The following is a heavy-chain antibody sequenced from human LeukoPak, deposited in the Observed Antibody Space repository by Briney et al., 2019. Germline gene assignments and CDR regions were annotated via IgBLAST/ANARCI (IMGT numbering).Heavy chain of an antibody. D-gene: IGHD2/OR15-2a*01. V-gene: IGHV3-11*01. CDR1: GFTFSDYN. CDR3: ANGLTFFDI. CDR2: ISRSGSTK. J-gene: IGHJ3*02. Sequence: GGSLRLSCAASGFTFSDYNMRWIRQAPGKGLEWVSSISRSGSTKYYADSVKGRFTISRDNSKNTLFLQMSSLRAEDTALYYCANGLTFFDIWGQGTMVTVSS.